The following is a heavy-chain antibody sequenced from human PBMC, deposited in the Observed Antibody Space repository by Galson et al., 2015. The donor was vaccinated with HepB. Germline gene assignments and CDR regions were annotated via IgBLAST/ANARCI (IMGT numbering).Heavy chain of an antibody. Sequence: SLRLSCAASGFTFSSCSMNWVRQAPGKGLEWVSSISSSSSYIYYADSVKGRFTISRDNAKNSLYLQMNSLRAEDTAVYYCARAPQKRLFDYWGQGTLVTVSS. J-gene: IGHJ4*02. V-gene: IGHV3-21*01. CDR3: ARAPQKRLFDY. CDR2: ISSSSSYI. CDR1: GFTFSSCS.